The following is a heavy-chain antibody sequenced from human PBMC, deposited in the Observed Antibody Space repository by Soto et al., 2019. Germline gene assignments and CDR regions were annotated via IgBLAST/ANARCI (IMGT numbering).Heavy chain of an antibody. D-gene: IGHD1-26*01. J-gene: IGHJ4*02. CDR1: GGTFSSYS. CDR3: ARDGGRHSGGIDY. Sequence: QVQLVQSGAEVKKAGSSGNVSCKASGGTFSSYSINWVRQAPGQGLEWMGEIIPIFGTANYAQKFQGRVTMTADVTTSTAYMELSSLRAEDTAVYYCARDGGRHSGGIDYWGQGTLVTVSS. V-gene: IGHV1-69*01. CDR2: IIPIFGTA.